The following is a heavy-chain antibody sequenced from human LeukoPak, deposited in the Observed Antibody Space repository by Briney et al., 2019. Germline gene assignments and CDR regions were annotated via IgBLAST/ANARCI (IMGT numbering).Heavy chain of an antibody. CDR2: IFSTRRT. CDR3: ARLVFGDLITSNWRFDL. J-gene: IGHJ2*01. CDR1: GLSINTYY. D-gene: IGHD3-10*01. V-gene: IGHV4-59*10. Sequence: SETLSLTCDVSGLSINTYYWSWLRQPPGGGLDWIANIFSTRRTDYNPSLKSRITISIDTSRNQLSLELNSVTAADTAVYYCARLVFGDLITSNWRFDLWGRGTLVTVSS.